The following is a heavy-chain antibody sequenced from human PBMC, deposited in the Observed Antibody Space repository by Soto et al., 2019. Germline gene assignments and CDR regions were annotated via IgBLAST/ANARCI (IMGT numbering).Heavy chain of an antibody. CDR2: ISRSSTYI. Sequence: EVQLVESGGGLVKPGGSLRLSCAASGFTFSTYSMNWVRQAPGTGLEWVSSISRSSTYIYYADSVQGRFTISRDYAKNSLSLQMNSLRAEDTAVYYCARGMGTWDYFDYWGQGILVTVSS. D-gene: IGHD7-27*01. CDR3: ARGMGTWDYFDY. J-gene: IGHJ4*02. V-gene: IGHV3-21*01. CDR1: GFTFSTYS.